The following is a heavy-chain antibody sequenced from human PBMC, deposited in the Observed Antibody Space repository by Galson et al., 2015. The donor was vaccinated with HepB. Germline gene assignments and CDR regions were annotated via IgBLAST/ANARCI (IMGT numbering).Heavy chain of an antibody. CDR1: GYTFTGYF. D-gene: IGHD1/OR15-1a*01. CDR2: INPKSGVT. Sequence: VKVSCKASGYTFTGYFLHWVRQAPRQGLEWMGRINPKSGVTIYAPRFHGRVSMTRDTAISTAYMELSSLISDDTAVYYCARDGTGTTDYHMDVGGKGTAGTVS. J-gene: IGHJ6*03. CDR3: ARDGTGTTDYHMDV. V-gene: IGHV1-2*06.